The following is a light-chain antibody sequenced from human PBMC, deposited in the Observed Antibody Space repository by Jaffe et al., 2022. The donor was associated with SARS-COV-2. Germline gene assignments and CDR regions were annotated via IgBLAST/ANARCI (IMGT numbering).Light chain of an antibody. J-gene: IGLJ3*02. CDR1: SSDVGRYNY. CDR3: SSYTTISTL. V-gene: IGLV2-14*01. CDR2: DVS. Sequence: QSALTQPASVSGSPGQSITISCTGTSSDVGRYNYVSWYQQHPGKAPKLMIYDVSSRPSGVSIRFSGSKSGNTASLTISGLQAEDEADYYCSSYTTISTLFGGGTKLTVL.